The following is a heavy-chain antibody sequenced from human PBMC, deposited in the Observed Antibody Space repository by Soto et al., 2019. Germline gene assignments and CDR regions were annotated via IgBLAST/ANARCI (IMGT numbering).Heavy chain of an antibody. J-gene: IGHJ4*02. CDR3: AKDGGKQWLVPFDY. V-gene: IGHV3-23*01. CDR2: ISGSGGST. Sequence: VGSLILSCAASGFTFGSYSVSWVRQAPGKGLEWVSAISGSGGSTYYADSVKGRFTISRDNSKNTLYLQMNSLRAEDTAVYYCAKDGGKQWLVPFDYWGQGTLVTVSS. D-gene: IGHD6-19*01. CDR1: GFTFGSYS.